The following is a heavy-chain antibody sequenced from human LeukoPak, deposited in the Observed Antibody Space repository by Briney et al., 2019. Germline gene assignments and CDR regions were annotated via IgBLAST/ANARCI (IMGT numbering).Heavy chain of an antibody. V-gene: IGHV4-4*07. J-gene: IGHJ6*03. Sequence: PSETLSLTCTVSGGSISSYYWSWIRQPAGKGLEWIGRIYTSGSTNYNPSLKSRVTMSVDTSKNQLSLKLSSVTAADTAVYYCARVRQGSSGYYYVWRDYYYYYMDVWGKGTTVTVSS. CDR2: IYTSGST. CDR3: ARVRQGSSGYYYVWRDYYYYYMDV. D-gene: IGHD3-22*01. CDR1: GGSISSYY.